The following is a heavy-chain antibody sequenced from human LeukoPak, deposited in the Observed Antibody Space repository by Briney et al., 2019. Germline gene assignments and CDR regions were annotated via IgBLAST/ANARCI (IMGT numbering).Heavy chain of an antibody. J-gene: IGHJ4*02. CDR2: INSSGGST. D-gene: IGHD6-13*01. CDR1: GYIFTSYN. CDR3: ATVGCKSSSWYEGFCY. V-gene: IGHV1-46*01. Sequence: ASVKVSCKASGYIFTSYNMYWVRQAPGQGLEWMGIINSSGGSTNYAQKFQGRVTMTRDTSTSTVYMELSSLRSEDTAVYYCATVGCKSSSWYEGFCYWGQGTLVTVSS.